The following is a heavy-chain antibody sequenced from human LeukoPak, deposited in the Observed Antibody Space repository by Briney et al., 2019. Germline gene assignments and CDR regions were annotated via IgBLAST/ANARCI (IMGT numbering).Heavy chain of an antibody. J-gene: IGHJ4*02. D-gene: IGHD4-17*01. CDR2: ISSGRVTT. CDR1: GFTFSTYA. V-gene: IGHV3-23*01. CDR3: AKSSDYGDYAVRFDY. Sequence: GGSLRLSCAASGFTFSTYAISWVRQAPGKGLEWVSSISSGRVTTYYADSVKGRFTISRDNSKNTLYLQMNSLRAEDKAVYYCAKSSDYGDYAVRFDYWGQGTLVTVSS.